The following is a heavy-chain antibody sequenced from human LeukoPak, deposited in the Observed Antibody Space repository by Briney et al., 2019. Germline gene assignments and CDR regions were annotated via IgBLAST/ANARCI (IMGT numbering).Heavy chain of an antibody. D-gene: IGHD6-19*01. CDR2: INTRTGDT. V-gene: IGHV1-3*03. Sequence: GASVKVSCKASGYTFYNYAIHWLRQAPGQGLEWMGWINTRTGDTEYLQKFQGRVSITKDTPESTAYMELRSLRSEDMAVYYCARDSGRGWYEFQWGQGTLVTVSS. CDR1: GYTFYNYA. CDR3: ARDSGRGWYEFQ. J-gene: IGHJ4*02.